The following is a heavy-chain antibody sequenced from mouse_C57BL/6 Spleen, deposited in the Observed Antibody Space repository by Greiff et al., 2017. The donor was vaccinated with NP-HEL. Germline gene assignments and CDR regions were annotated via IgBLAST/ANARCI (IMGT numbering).Heavy chain of an antibody. V-gene: IGHV1-54*01. J-gene: IGHJ2*01. CDR3: ALFYDGYYGGY. CDR2: INPGSGGT. D-gene: IGHD2-3*01. CDR1: GYAFTNYL. Sequence: QVQLQQSGAELVRPGTSVKVSCKASGYAFTNYLIEWVKQRPGQGLEWIGVINPGSGGTNYNEKFKGKATLTADKSSSTAYMQLSSLTSEDSAVYFCALFYDGYYGGYWGQGTTLTVSS.